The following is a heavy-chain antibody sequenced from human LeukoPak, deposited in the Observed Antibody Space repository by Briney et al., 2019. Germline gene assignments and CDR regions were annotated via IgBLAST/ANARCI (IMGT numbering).Heavy chain of an antibody. V-gene: IGHV4-39*07. D-gene: IGHD3-10*01. J-gene: IGHJ4*02. CDR3: ARDFARNYYGSGSYRKFDY. Sequence: SETLSLTCTVSGGSISSSSYYWGWIRQPPGKGLEWIGSIYYSGSTYYNPSLKSRVTISVDTSKNQFSLKLSSVTAADTAVYYCARDFARNYYGSGSYRKFDYWGQGTLVTVSS. CDR1: GGSISSSSYY. CDR2: IYYSGST.